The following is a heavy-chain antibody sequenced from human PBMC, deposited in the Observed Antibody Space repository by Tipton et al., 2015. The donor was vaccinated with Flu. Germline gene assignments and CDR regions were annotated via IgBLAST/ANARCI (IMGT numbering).Heavy chain of an antibody. D-gene: IGHD1-26*01. Sequence: TLSLTCTVSGGSISSSSYHWGWIRQPPGMGLEWIGSVHYSGSTYQNPSLESRVTISVDTSKNQFSLKLSSVTAADTAVYFCAREGRNSGGLDYWGQGTLVTVSP. CDR3: AREGRNSGGLDY. J-gene: IGHJ4*02. CDR2: VHYSGST. CDR1: GGSISSSSYH. V-gene: IGHV4-39*07.